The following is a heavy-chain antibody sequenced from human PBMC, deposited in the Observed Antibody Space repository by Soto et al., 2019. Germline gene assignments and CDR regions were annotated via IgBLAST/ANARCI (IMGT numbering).Heavy chain of an antibody. V-gene: IGHV4-59*01. CDR3: AREGYNFGPFDY. J-gene: IGHJ4*02. Sequence: QVQLQESGPGLVKPSETLSLTCTVSGGSLSSYYWSWIRRPPGMGLEWIASISYSGTTNYNSSLKSRVTISIATSKNQFSLKLNSVTAADTAVYYCAREGYNFGPFDYWGQGALVTVSS. CDR1: GGSLSSYY. CDR2: ISYSGTT. D-gene: IGHD5-18*01.